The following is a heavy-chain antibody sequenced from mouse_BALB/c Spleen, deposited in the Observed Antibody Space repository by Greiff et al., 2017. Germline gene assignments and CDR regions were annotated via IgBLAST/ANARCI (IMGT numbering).Heavy chain of an antibody. CDR2: IDPYYGGT. Sequence: VQLKESGPELVKPGASVKISCKASGYSFTGYNMNWVKQSNGKSLEWIGNIDPYYGGTSYNQKFKGKATLTVDKSSSTAYMQLKSLTSEDSAVYYCARVDSSGLYYAMDYWGQGTSVTVSS. D-gene: IGHD3-2*01. CDR1: GYSFTGYN. J-gene: IGHJ4*01. CDR3: ARVDSSGLYYAMDY. V-gene: IGHV1-39*01.